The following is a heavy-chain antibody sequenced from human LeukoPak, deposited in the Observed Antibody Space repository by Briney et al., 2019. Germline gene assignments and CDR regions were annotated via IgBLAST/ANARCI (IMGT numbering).Heavy chain of an antibody. V-gene: IGHV4-61*08. CDR3: ARAHIVVVPAARNWFDP. D-gene: IGHD2-2*01. CDR1: GGSISSGGYY. J-gene: IGHJ5*02. CDR2: IYYSGST. Sequence: SETLSLTCTVSGGSISSGGYYWSWIRQHPGKGLEWIGYIYYSGSTNYNPSLKSRVTISVDTSKNQFSLKLSSVTAADTAVYYCARAHIVVVPAARNWFDPWGQGTLVTVSS.